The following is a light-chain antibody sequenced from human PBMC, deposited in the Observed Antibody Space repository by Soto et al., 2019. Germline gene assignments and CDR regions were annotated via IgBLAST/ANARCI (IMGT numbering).Light chain of an antibody. V-gene: IGKV3-20*01. CDR1: QSVSSSY. J-gene: IGKJ1*01. CDR3: QQYGSSQT. CDR2: GAS. Sequence: IVWRQSPANLSLSPGERATLSCRASQSVSSSYLAWYQQKPGQAPRLLIYGASSRATGIPDRFSGSGSGTDFTLTICRLEPDDFAVYYCQQYGSSQTFAQGTKVAIK.